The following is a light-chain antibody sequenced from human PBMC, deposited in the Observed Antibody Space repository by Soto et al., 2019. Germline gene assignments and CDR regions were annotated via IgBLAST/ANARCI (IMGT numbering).Light chain of an antibody. V-gene: IGLV2-14*01. CDR2: GVT. J-gene: IGLJ1*01. CDR3: SSYTSASTLLYL. Sequence: QSALTQPASVSGSPGQSITISCTGTSSDVGGYNYVSWYQQHPGIAPKLLIYGVTNRPSGVSTRVSGSKSGNTASLTISGLQAEDAADYHCSSYTSASTLLYLFVTGTKVTVL. CDR1: SSDVGGYNY.